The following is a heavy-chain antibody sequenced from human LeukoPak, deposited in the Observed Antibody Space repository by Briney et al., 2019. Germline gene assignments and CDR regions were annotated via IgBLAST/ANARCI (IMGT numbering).Heavy chain of an antibody. V-gene: IGHV1-69*13. CDR3: AGTVLRFLEWLHRSRDYYYGMDV. CDR2: IIPIFGTA. CDR1: GGTFSSYA. Sequence: SVKVSCKASGGTFSSYAISWVRQAPGQGLEWTGGIIPIFGTANYAQKFQGRVTITADESTSTAYMELSSLRSEDTAVYYCAGTVLRFLEWLHRSRDYYYGMDVWGQGTTVTVSS. J-gene: IGHJ6*02. D-gene: IGHD3-3*01.